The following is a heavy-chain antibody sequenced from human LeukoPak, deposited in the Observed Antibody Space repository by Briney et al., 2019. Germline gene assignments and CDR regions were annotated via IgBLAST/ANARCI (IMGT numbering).Heavy chain of an antibody. CDR1: GFTFDDYA. CDR2: ISCDGGST. Sequence: GGSLRRSCAASGFTFDDYAMHWVRQAPGKGLEWFSLISCDGGSTYYADSGKGRFTIARDNSKNSLYLQMNSLRAEDTALYYCAKDSRFDWIFDYWGQGTLVTVSS. D-gene: IGHD3-9*01. J-gene: IGHJ4*02. V-gene: IGHV3-43D*03. CDR3: AKDSRFDWIFDY.